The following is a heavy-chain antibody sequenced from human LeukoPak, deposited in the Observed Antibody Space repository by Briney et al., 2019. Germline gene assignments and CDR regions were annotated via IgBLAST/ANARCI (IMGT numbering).Heavy chain of an antibody. V-gene: IGHV3-23*01. D-gene: IGHD6-19*01. CDR1: GFTFSSYA. J-gene: IGHJ4*02. CDR3: AKVEGYSSGWPGLDY. Sequence: GGSLRLSCAASGFTFSSYAMSWVRQAPGKGLEWVSAISGSGGSTYYADSVKGRFTISRDNSKNTLYLQMNSLRAGDTAVYYCAKVEGYSSGWPGLDYWGQGTLVTVSS. CDR2: ISGSGGST.